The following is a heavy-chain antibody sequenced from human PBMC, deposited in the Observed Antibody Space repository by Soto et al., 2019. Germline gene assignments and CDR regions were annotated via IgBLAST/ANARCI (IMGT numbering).Heavy chain of an antibody. Sequence: QVQLGQSGAEVKKPGSSGKVSCKASGGTFSSYTISWVRQAPGQGLEWMGRIIPILGIANYAQKFQGRVTITADKSTSTAYMELSSLRSEDTAVYYCARVRGGSWYFDYWGQGTLVTVSS. V-gene: IGHV1-69*02. CDR3: ARVRGGSWYFDY. CDR2: IIPILGIA. CDR1: GGTFSSYT. D-gene: IGHD2-15*01. J-gene: IGHJ4*02.